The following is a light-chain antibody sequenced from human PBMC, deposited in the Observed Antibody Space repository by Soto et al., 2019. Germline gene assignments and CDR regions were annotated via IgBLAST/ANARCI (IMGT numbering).Light chain of an antibody. Sequence: EIVVTQSPGTLSLSPGERATLSCRASQSVGSNSLAWYQQRPGQAPRFLIYDASSRATGIPDRFSGSGSGTDFTLTISRLEPEDFAVYYCQQYGSTPLTFGGGTKVDMK. CDR3: QQYGSTPLT. J-gene: IGKJ4*01. CDR2: DAS. V-gene: IGKV3-20*01. CDR1: QSVGSNS.